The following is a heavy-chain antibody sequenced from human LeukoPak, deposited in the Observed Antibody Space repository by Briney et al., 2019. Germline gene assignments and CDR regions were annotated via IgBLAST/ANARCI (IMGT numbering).Heavy chain of an antibody. Sequence: SETLSLTCTVSGGSISSSSYYWGWIRQPPGKGLEWIGSIYYSGSTYYNPSLKSRVTISVDTSKNQFSLKLSSVTAADTAVYYCAGHVRDSSGRAADYWGQGTLVTVSS. CDR3: AGHVRDSSGRAADY. V-gene: IGHV4-39*01. CDR1: GGSISSSSYY. J-gene: IGHJ4*02. D-gene: IGHD6-19*01. CDR2: IYYSGST.